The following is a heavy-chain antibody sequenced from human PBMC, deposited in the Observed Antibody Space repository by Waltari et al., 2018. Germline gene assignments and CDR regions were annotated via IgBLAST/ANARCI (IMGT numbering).Heavy chain of an antibody. CDR3: AREAVAGYYFDY. D-gene: IGHD6-19*01. J-gene: IGHJ4*02. CDR1: GFTFSSYA. CDR2: ISYDGSNK. V-gene: IGHV3-30-3*01. Sequence: QVQLVESGGGVVQPGRSLRLSCAASGFTFSSYAMHWVRQAPGKGLEWVAVISYDGSNKYYADSGKGRFTISRDNSKNTLYLQMNSLRAEDTAVYYCAREAVAGYYFDYWGQGTLVTVSS.